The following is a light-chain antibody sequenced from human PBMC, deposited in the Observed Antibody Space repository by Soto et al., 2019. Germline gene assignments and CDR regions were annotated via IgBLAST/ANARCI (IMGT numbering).Light chain of an antibody. Sequence: QPVLTQWPPASASLGASVKLTCTLSSGHSSYAIAWHQQQPEKGPRFLMRLNSDGSHNKGYGIPDRFSGSNSGAERYLTISSLQSEDEADYYCQTWGTDVSVFGGGTQLTVL. CDR1: SGHSSYA. CDR3: QTWGTDVSV. CDR2: LNSDGSH. J-gene: IGLJ7*01. V-gene: IGLV4-69*01.